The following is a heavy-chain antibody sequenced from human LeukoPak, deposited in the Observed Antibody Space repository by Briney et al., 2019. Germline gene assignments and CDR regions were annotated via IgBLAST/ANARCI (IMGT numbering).Heavy chain of an antibody. Sequence: GGSLRLSCAASGFTFDDYAMHWVRQAPGKGLEWVSGISWNSGSIGYADSVKGRFTISRDNAKNSLYLQMNSLRAEDTALYYCAKDTLGGYCSGGSCYPQLFDYWGQGTLVTVSS. J-gene: IGHJ4*02. CDR1: GFTFDDYA. CDR2: ISWNSGSI. V-gene: IGHV3-9*01. D-gene: IGHD2-15*01. CDR3: AKDTLGGYCSGGSCYPQLFDY.